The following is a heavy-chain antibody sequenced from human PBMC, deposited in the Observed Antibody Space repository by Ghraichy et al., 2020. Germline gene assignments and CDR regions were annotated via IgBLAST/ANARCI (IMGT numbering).Heavy chain of an antibody. Sequence: GGSLRLSCAASGFTFSSYSMNWVRQAPGKGLEWVSSISSSSSYIYYADSVKGRFTISRDNAKNSLYLQMNSLRAEDTAVYYCVTPPQNYGDYVWPYFDYWGQGTLVTVSS. V-gene: IGHV3-21*01. CDR2: ISSSSSYI. J-gene: IGHJ4*02. D-gene: IGHD4-17*01. CDR1: GFTFSSYS. CDR3: VTPPQNYGDYVWPYFDY.